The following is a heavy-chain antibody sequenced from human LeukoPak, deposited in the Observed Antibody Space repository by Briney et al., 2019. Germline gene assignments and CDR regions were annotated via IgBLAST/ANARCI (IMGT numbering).Heavy chain of an antibody. V-gene: IGHV3-53*01. CDR2: IYSGGST. D-gene: IGHD3-22*01. Sequence: GGSLRLSCAASRFTFSSYAMSWVRQAPGKGLEWVSVIYSGGSTYYADSVKGRFTISRDNSKNTLYLQMNSLRAEDTAVYYCARVGDSSGYPFDYWGQGTLVTVSS. CDR1: RFTFSSYA. CDR3: ARVGDSSGYPFDY. J-gene: IGHJ4*02.